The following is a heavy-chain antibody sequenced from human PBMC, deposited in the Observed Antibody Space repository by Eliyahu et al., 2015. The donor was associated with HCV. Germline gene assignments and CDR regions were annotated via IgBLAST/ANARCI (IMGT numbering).Heavy chain of an antibody. CDR2: ISGSGGTT. J-gene: IGHJ6*02. D-gene: IGHD1-26*01. V-gene: IGHV3-23*01. CDR3: AKDWYSGLPFYGMDV. Sequence: EVELLESGGGSVQPGGSLXLSCVAXXFTFSTYAMNWVRQAPGKGLEWVSAISGSGGTTYYADSVKGRFTISRDNSKNTLFLQMNNLRPEDTAIYYCAKDWYSGLPFYGMDVWGQGTTVTVSS. CDR1: XFTFSTYA.